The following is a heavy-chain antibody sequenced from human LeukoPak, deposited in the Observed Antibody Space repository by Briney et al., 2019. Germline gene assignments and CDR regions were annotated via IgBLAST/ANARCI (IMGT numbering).Heavy chain of an antibody. J-gene: IGHJ4*02. CDR2: IYSGGST. CDR1: GFTVSSKY. Sequence: GGSLRLSCAASGFTVSSKYMSWVRQAPGRGLEWVSVIYSGGSTYYADSVKGRSTISRDDSKSIAYLQMNSLKTEDTAVYYCTRAFYGDYVGGDYWGQGTLVTVSS. D-gene: IGHD4-17*01. CDR3: TRAFYGDYVGGDY. V-gene: IGHV3-53*03.